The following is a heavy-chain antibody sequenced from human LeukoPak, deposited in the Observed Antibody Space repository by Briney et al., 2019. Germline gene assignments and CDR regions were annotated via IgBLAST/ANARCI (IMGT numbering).Heavy chain of an antibody. CDR2: ISGSGGST. D-gene: IGHD6-19*01. CDR1: GLTFSSSA. V-gene: IGHV3-23*01. J-gene: IGHJ4*02. CDR3: AKPPSSGSGWMTFDY. Sequence: TGGSLRLSCAASGLTFSSSALSWVRQAPGKGLEWVSAISGSGGSTYYADSVKGRFTISRDNSKNTLYLQMNSLRAEDTAVYYCAKPPSSGSGWMTFDYWGQGTLVTVSS.